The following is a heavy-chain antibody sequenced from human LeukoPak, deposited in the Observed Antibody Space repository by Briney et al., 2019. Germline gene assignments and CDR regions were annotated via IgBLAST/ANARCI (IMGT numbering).Heavy chain of an antibody. CDR2: ISRSSSTI. CDR1: GFTFSSYS. CDR3: ARDPRGVFVAAAGTTFDP. V-gene: IGHV3-48*04. D-gene: IGHD6-13*01. J-gene: IGHJ5*02. Sequence: GGSVRLSCAASGFTFSSYSMNWVRQAPGKGLEWVSYISRSSSTIYYADSVKGRFTISRDNAKNSLYLQMNSLRAEDTAVYYCARDPRGVFVAAAGTTFDPWGQGTLVTVSS.